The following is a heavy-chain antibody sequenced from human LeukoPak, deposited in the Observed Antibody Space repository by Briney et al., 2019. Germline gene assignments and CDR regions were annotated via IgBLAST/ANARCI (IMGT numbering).Heavy chain of an antibody. V-gene: IGHV4-34*01. CDR3: ASGNYGDSSLVLDY. CDR2: INHSGST. D-gene: IGHD4-17*01. J-gene: IGHJ4*02. CDR1: GGSFSGYY. Sequence: SETLSLTCAVYGGSFSGYYWSWIRQPPGKGLEWIGEINHSGSTNYNPSLKSRATISVDTSKNQFSLKLSSVTAADTAVYYCASGNYGDSSLVLDYWGQGTLDTVSS.